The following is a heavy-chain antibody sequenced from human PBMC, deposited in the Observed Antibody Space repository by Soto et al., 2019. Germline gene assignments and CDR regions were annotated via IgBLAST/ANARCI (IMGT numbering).Heavy chain of an antibody. D-gene: IGHD3-22*01. J-gene: IGHJ4*02. CDR1: GFTFSSYA. Sequence: PGGSLRLSCAASGFTFSSYAMSWVRQAPGKGLEWVSAISGSGGSTYYADSVKGRFTISRDNSKNTLYLQMNSLSAEATAVYYCAKYPHYYDSSGSLWGQGTLVTVSS. CDR3: AKYPHYYDSSGSL. V-gene: IGHV3-23*01. CDR2: ISGSGGST.